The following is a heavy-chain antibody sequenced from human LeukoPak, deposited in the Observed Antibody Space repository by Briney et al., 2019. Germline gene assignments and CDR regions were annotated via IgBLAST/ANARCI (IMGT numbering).Heavy chain of an antibody. CDR2: IRYDGSNK. Sequence: PGGSLRLSCAASGFTFSSYGMHWVRQAPGKGLEWVAFIRYDGSNKYYADSVKGRFTISRDNSKNTVYLQMNSLRAEDTAVYYCAKDMIRGLPDAFDIWGQGTMVTVSS. J-gene: IGHJ3*02. CDR3: AKDMIRGLPDAFDI. D-gene: IGHD3-10*01. V-gene: IGHV3-30*02. CDR1: GFTFSSYG.